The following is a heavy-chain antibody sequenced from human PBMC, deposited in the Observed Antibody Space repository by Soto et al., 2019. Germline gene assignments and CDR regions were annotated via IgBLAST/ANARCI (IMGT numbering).Heavy chain of an antibody. CDR1: GYTFTSYA. D-gene: IGHD2-21*02. CDR3: ERSIVVVTALDY. CDR2: INAGNGNT. Sequence: QVQLVQSGAEEKKPGASVKVSCKASGYTFTSYAINWVRQAPGQRLEGMGWINAGNGNTKYSHKFQGRVTMTRDTSASTAYMELSSLRSEDTAVYYCERSIVVVTALDYWGQGTLVTVSS. J-gene: IGHJ4*02. V-gene: IGHV1-3*05.